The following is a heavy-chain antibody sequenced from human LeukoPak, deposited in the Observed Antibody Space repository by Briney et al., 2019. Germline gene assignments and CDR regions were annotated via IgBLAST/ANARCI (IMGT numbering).Heavy chain of an antibody. V-gene: IGHV1-2*02. Sequence: ASVKVSCKASGYTFTGYYMHWVRQAPGQGLEWMGWINPNSGGTNYAQKFQGRVTMTRDTSISTAYMELSRLTSDDTAVYYCARYGSGSYLPPYYYYYMDVWGKGTTVTVSS. D-gene: IGHD3-10*01. CDR1: GYTFTGYY. CDR3: ARYGSGSYLPPYYYYYMDV. CDR2: INPNSGGT. J-gene: IGHJ6*03.